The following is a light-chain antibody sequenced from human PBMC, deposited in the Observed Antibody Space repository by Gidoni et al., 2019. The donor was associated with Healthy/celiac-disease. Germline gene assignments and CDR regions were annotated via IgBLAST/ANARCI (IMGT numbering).Light chain of an antibody. CDR3: QQRRNWLPYT. CDR1: QRGSSY. CDR2: DES. J-gene: IGKJ2*01. Sequence: PSLSSPERATLPCSASQRGSSYFVGYQQKPRQHASILLYDESTRATAIPARCSGSGSWTAFTLTTISRVPHEFVVYYCQQRRNWLPYTFGQGTKLEIK. V-gene: IGKV3-11*01.